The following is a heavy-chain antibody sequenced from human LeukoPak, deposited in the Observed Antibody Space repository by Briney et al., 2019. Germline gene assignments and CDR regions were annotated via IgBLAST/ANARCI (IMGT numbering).Heavy chain of an antibody. D-gene: IGHD4-23*01. CDR3: ARKYGGNSYYFDY. CDR1: GFTFSSYG. V-gene: IGHV3-30*02. CDR2: IRYDGSNK. Sequence: PGGSLRLSCAASGFTFSSYGMHWVRQAPGKGLEWVAFIRYDGSNKYYADSVKGRFTISRDNSKNTLYLQMNSLRAEDTAVYYCARKYGGNSYYFDYWGQGTLVTVSS. J-gene: IGHJ4*02.